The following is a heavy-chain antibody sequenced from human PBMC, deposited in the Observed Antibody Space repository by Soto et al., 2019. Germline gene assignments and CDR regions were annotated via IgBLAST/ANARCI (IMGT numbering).Heavy chain of an antibody. V-gene: IGHV4-34*01. J-gene: IGHJ4*02. CDR3: ARGQRTTVTTAIDY. CDR1: GGSFSGYY. D-gene: IGHD4-4*01. Sequence: SETLSLTCAVYGGSFSGYYWSWIRQPPGKGLEWIGEINHSGSTNYNPSLKSRVTISVDTSKNQFSLKLSSVTAADTAVYYCARGQRTTVTTAIDYWGQGTLVTVSS. CDR2: INHSGST.